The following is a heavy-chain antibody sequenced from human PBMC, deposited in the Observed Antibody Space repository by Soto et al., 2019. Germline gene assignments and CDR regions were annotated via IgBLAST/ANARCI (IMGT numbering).Heavy chain of an antibody. D-gene: IGHD3-10*01. CDR1: GFDFRSYG. Sequence: GGSLRLSCTASGFDFRSYGIHWVRQAPGRGLEWVAAASYDGSETYYADSAKGRFTVSKEISKNTAFLQMNALRHEDTAVYFCVRDSGWPIINFDSWGQGTLVTVSS. CDR3: VRDSGWPIINFDS. CDR2: ASYDGSET. J-gene: IGHJ4*02. V-gene: IGHV3-30*03.